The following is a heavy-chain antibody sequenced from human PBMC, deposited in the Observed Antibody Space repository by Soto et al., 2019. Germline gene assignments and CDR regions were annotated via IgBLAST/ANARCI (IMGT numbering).Heavy chain of an antibody. Sequence: QVQLQQWGAGLLKPSETLSLTCAVYGGSFSGYYWSWIRQPPGKGLEWIGEIKHSGSTNYNPSLKSRVTISVDTSKNQFSLKLSSVTAADTAVYYCVKGYYFDYWGQGTLVTVSS. CDR3: VKGYYFDY. V-gene: IGHV4-34*01. J-gene: IGHJ4*02. CDR1: GGSFSGYY. CDR2: IKHSGST.